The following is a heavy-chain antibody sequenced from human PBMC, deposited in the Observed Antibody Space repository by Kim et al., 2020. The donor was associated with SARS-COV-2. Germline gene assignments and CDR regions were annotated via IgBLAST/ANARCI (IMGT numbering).Heavy chain of an antibody. Sequence: GGSLRLSCAASGFTFSSYAMHWVRQAAGTGLEWVAVISYDGSNKYYAHSVKGRFTISRDNSKNTLYLQMNSLRPEDTAVYYCARDFDWFGTLDYWGQGTLVTVSS. CDR3: ARDFDWFGTLDY. V-gene: IGHV3-30-3*01. CDR2: ISYDGSNK. CDR1: GFTFSSYA. D-gene: IGHD3-9*01. J-gene: IGHJ4*02.